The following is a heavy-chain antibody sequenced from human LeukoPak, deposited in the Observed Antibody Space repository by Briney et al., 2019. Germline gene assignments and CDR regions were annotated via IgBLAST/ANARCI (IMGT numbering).Heavy chain of an antibody. J-gene: IGHJ4*02. CDR2: IYYSGST. CDR1: GGSISSSSYY. V-gene: IGHV4-61*05. D-gene: IGHD1-26*01. Sequence: SETLSLTCTVPGGSISSSSYYWGWIRQPPGKGLEWIAYIYYSGSTNYNPSLKSRVTISVDTSKNQFSLKLSSVTAADTAVYYCARGWYNGSYRFDYWGQGTLVTVSS. CDR3: ARGWYNGSYRFDY.